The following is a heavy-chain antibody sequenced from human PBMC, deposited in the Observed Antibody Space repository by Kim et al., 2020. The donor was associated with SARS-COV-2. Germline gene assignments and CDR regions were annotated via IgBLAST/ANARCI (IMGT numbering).Heavy chain of an antibody. Sequence: ASVKVSCKASGYTFTNYGINWVRQAPGQGLEWMGWISAYNGNTNYAQKLQGRVTMTTDTSTSTAYMELRSLRSDDTAVYYCARDGSSTRRYNWFDPWGQGTLVTVSS. V-gene: IGHV1-18*01. CDR2: ISAYNGNT. CDR1: GYTFTNYG. J-gene: IGHJ5*02. D-gene: IGHD6-6*01. CDR3: ARDGSSTRRYNWFDP.